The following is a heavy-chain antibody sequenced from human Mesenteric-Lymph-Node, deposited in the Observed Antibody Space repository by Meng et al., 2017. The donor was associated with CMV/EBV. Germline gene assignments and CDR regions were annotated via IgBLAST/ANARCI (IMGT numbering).Heavy chain of an antibody. CDR2: ISVFNGQT. Sequence: KASGYSFTRYGIGWVRQAPGQGLEWMGWISVFNGQTNYAQRLQDRGTMTMDTSTSTVYLELWSLRSDDTAVYYCARRSAYDSFFYFDYWGQGTLVTVSS. J-gene: IGHJ4*02. V-gene: IGHV1-18*04. CDR1: GYSFTRYG. D-gene: IGHD5-12*01. CDR3: ARRSAYDSFFYFDY.